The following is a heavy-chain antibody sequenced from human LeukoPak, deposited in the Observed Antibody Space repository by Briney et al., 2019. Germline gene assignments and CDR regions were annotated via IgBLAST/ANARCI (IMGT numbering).Heavy chain of an antibody. CDR1: GFTFSNYG. J-gene: IGHJ3*02. D-gene: IGHD6-6*01. CDR3: AKDRIYEQLFDAFDI. CDR2: IWYNGSNK. V-gene: IGHV3-30*02. Sequence: PGGSLRLSCAASGFTFSNYGMHWVRQAPGKGLEWVAVIWYNGSNKYYADSVKGRFTISRDNSKNTLYLQMNSLRAEDTAVYYCAKDRIYEQLFDAFDIWGQGTMVTVSS.